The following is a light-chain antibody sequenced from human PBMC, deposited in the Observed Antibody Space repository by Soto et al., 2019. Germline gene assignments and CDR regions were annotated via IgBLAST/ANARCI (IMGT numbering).Light chain of an antibody. Sequence: EIVMTQSPATLSVSPGERATLSCRASQSVSRNLAWYQQTRGQAPRLLMFDASTRATGIPARFSGSGSGTDFTLTISSLQSEDSAIYYCQQYNNWPRNFGQGTKV. CDR2: DAS. J-gene: IGKJ1*01. CDR1: QSVSRN. V-gene: IGKV3-15*01. CDR3: QQYNNWPRN.